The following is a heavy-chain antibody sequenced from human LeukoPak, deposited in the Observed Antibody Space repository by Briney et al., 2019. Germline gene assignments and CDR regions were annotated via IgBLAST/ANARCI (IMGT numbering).Heavy chain of an antibody. CDR3: ARDSYYYDSSGYRLRWFDP. Sequence: KTSQTLSLTCAVSGGSISSGGYSWSWIRQPPGKGLEWIGYIYHSGSTYYNPSLKSRVTISVDRSKNQFSLKLSSVTAADTAVYYCARDSYYYDSSGYRLRWFDPWGQGTLVTVSS. V-gene: IGHV4-30-2*01. J-gene: IGHJ5*02. D-gene: IGHD3-22*01. CDR2: IYHSGST. CDR1: GGSISSGGYS.